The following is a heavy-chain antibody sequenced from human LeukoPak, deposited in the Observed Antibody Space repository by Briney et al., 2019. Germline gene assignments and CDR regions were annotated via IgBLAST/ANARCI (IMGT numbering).Heavy chain of an antibody. CDR3: ASGAQTSSAYYYYYYMGV. CDR1: GYTFTSYG. D-gene: IGHD4/OR15-4a*01. Sequence: ASVKVSCKASGYTFTSYGISWVRQAPGQGLEWMGWISAYNGNTNYAQKLQGRVTMTTDTSTSTAYMELRSLRSDDTAVYYCASGAQTSSAYYYYYYMGVWGKGTTVTVSS. J-gene: IGHJ6*03. V-gene: IGHV1-18*01. CDR2: ISAYNGNT.